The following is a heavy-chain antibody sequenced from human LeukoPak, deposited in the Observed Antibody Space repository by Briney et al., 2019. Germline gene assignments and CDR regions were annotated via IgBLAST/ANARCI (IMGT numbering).Heavy chain of an antibody. Sequence: PSETLSLTCTVSGGSLSSYYWSWIRQAAGKGLEWIGRIYTSGSTNYNPSLKSRVTMSVDTSKNQFSLKLSSVTAADTAVYYCAGFRLRGNWFDPWGQGTLVTVSS. CDR3: AGFRLRGNWFDP. J-gene: IGHJ5*02. V-gene: IGHV4-4*07. CDR2: IYTSGST. CDR1: GGSLSSYY. D-gene: IGHD4-17*01.